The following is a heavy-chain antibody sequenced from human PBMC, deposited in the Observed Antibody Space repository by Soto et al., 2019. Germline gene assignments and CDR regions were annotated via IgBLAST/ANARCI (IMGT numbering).Heavy chain of an antibody. D-gene: IGHD6-19*01. CDR1: GYAFTSYG. J-gene: IGHJ4*02. CDR2: ISAYNGNT. Sequence: GASVKVSCKASGYAFTSYGISWVRQTPGQGLEWMGWISAYNGNTNYAQKLQGRVAMTTDTSTSTAYMELRSLRSDDTAVYYCAREGMWYSSGWYLDYWGQGTLVTAPQ. CDR3: AREGMWYSSGWYLDY. V-gene: IGHV1-18*01.